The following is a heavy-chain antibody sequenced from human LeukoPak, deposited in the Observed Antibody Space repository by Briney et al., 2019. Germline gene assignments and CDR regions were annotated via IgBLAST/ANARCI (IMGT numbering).Heavy chain of an antibody. CDR2: INPNSGGT. Sequence: ASVKVSCKASGHTFTGYYMHWVRQAPGQGLEWMGRINPNSGGTNYAQKFQGRVTMTRDTSISTAYMELSRLRSDDTAVYYCARDLVQRGNYYDSSGPLDYWGQGTLVTVSS. CDR3: ARDLVQRGNYYDSSGPLDY. CDR1: GHTFTGYY. D-gene: IGHD3-22*01. J-gene: IGHJ4*02. V-gene: IGHV1-2*06.